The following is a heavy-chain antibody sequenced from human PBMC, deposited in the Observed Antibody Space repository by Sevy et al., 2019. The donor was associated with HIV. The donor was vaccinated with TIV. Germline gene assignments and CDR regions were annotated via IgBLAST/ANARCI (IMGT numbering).Heavy chain of an antibody. CDR3: ATTSTHLYYYALDV. D-gene: IGHD3-16*01. CDR2: IYSGGNT. CDR1: EFTVSSKY. J-gene: IGHJ6*02. V-gene: IGHV3-53*03. Sequence: GGSLRLSCAASEFTVSSKYMSWVRQAQGKGLEWVSVIYSGGNTYYADSVKGRFTISRDISKNTLYLQMNSLRAEDTAIYYCATTSTHLYYYALDVWGQGTTVTVSS.